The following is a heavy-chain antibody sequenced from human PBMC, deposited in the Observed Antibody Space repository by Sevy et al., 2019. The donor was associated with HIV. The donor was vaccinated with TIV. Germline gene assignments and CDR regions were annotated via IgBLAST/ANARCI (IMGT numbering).Heavy chain of an antibody. Sequence: GGSLRLSCAASGFTVSRNYMSWVRQAPGKGLEWVSVIYSDGKTFYADSVKGRFTISRDNSKNTLYLQMNSLRDEDTAVYYCARDLVTLNRGMDVWGQGTTVTVSS. CDR1: GFTVSRNY. V-gene: IGHV3-66*01. J-gene: IGHJ6*02. CDR3: ARDLVTLNRGMDV. CDR2: IYSDGKT.